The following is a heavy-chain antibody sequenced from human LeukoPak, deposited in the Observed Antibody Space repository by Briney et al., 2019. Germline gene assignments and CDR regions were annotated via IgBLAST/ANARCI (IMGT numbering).Heavy chain of an antibody. Sequence: ASVKVSCKASGYTFTSYYMHWVRQATGQGLEWMGWMNPNSGNTGYAQKFQGRVTMTRNTSISTAYMELSSLRSEDTAVYYCARGYPAAAVGYWGQGTLVTVSS. J-gene: IGHJ4*02. V-gene: IGHV1-8*02. CDR2: MNPNSGNT. D-gene: IGHD6-25*01. CDR3: ARGYPAAAVGY. CDR1: GYTFTSYY.